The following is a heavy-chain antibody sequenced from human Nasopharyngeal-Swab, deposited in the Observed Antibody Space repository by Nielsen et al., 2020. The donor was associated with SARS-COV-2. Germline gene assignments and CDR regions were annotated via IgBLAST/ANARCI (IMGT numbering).Heavy chain of an antibody. CDR2: ISSSSSYI. CDR1: GFTFSSYS. Sequence: GESLKISCAASGFTFSSYSMNWVRQAPGKGLEWVSSISSSSSYIYYADSVKGRFTISRDNAKNSLYLQMNGLRAEDTAVYYCARVSSSDQLLPSEYFQHWGQGTLVTVSS. J-gene: IGHJ1*01. CDR3: ARVSSSDQLLPSEYFQH. V-gene: IGHV3-21*01. D-gene: IGHD2-2*01.